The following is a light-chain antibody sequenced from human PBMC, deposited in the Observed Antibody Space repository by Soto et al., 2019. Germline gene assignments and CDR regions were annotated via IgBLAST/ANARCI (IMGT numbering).Light chain of an antibody. Sequence: QSVLTQPASVSGSPGQSITISCTGTSSDVGGYNYVSWYQQHPGKAPELMIYDVTNRPSGVSNRFSGSKSGSTASLTISGLQAEDEADYHCSSYTSSGTLVVFGGGTKLTVL. CDR1: SSDVGGYNY. J-gene: IGLJ2*01. CDR3: SSYTSSGTLVV. V-gene: IGLV2-14*03. CDR2: DVT.